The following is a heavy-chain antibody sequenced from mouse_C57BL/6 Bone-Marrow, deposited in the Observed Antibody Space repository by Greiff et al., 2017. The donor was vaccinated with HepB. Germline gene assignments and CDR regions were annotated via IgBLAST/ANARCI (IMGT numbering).Heavy chain of an antibody. CDR2: ISSGGSYT. CDR3: ARHIVTAWFAY. D-gene: IGHD2-12*01. Sequence: EVKLMESGGDLVKPGGSLKLSCAASGFTFSSYGMSWVRQTPDKRLEWVATISSGGSYTYYPDSVKGRFTISRDNAKNTLYLQMSSLKSEDTAMYYCARHIVTAWFAYWGQGTLVTVSA. J-gene: IGHJ3*01. V-gene: IGHV5-6*01. CDR1: GFTFSSYG.